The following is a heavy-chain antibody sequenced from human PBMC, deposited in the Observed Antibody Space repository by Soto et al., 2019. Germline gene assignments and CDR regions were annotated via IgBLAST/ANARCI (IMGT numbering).Heavy chain of an antibody. D-gene: IGHD5-18*01. Sequence: EVQLVEYGGGLVQPGGSLRLSCAASGFTFSSYWMSWVHQAPGKGLEWVANIKQDGSEKYYVDSVKGRFTISRDNAKNSLYLQMNSLRAEDTAVYYCASSNRGYSYGYWGQGTLVTVSS. J-gene: IGHJ4*02. CDR2: IKQDGSEK. V-gene: IGHV3-7*03. CDR1: GFTFSSYW. CDR3: ASSNRGYSYGY.